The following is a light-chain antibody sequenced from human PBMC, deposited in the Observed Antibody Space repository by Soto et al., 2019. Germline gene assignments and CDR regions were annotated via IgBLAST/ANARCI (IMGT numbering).Light chain of an antibody. CDR3: QQYNSHPLT. V-gene: IGKV1-5*03. J-gene: IGKJ1*01. CDR2: KAS. Sequence: DIQMTQSPSTLSASLGDRVTITCRASQSISSWLAWYQQKPGKAPKLLIFKASSLESGVPSGFSGSGSGTEFTLTISSLQPDDFAPYYFQQYNSHPLTFGQGTKVEIK. CDR1: QSISSW.